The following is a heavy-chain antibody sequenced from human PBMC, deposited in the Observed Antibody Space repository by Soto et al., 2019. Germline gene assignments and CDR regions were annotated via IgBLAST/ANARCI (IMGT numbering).Heavy chain of an antibody. J-gene: IGHJ5*02. V-gene: IGHV1-18*01. D-gene: IGHD3-10*01. Sequence: QVRLVQSGAEVKRPGASVKVSCKTYGYSFTVYGISWVRQAPGQRLEWMGWMSTYTGDTNYARKFRGRVTMTTDISASTASMELRSLTSDDTAVYYCARDPGGATGFDPWGQGTPVIVST. CDR3: ARDPGGATGFDP. CDR1: GYSFTVYG. CDR2: MSTYTGDT.